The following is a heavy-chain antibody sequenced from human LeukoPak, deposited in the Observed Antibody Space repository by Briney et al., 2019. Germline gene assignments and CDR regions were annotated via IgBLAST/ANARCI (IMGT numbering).Heavy chain of an antibody. CDR2: ISYDGSNK. J-gene: IGHJ4*02. Sequence: GGSLRLSCAASGFTFSSYAMHWVRQAPGKGLEWVAVISYDGSNKYYADSVKGRFTISRDNSKDTLYLQMNSLRAEDTAVYYCARVPPVWGDPQPLVLYFDYWGQGTLVTVSS. CDR1: GFTFSSYA. V-gene: IGHV3-30-3*01. D-gene: IGHD7-27*01. CDR3: ARVPPVWGDPQPLVLYFDY.